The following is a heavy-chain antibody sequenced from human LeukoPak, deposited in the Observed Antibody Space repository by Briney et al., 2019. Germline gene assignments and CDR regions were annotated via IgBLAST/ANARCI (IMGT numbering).Heavy chain of an antibody. V-gene: IGHV4-34*01. D-gene: IGHD3-9*01. Sequence: SETLSLTCAVYGESFDGFYWNWIRQPPGKGLEWIGEINYSGMSDYNPALKSRVAISADSSKRQFSLDLTSVTAADTAVYYCAIRLATSRLATATTWFDPWGQGTLVSVPS. J-gene: IGHJ5*02. CDR1: GESFDGFY. CDR3: AIRLATSRLATATTWFDP. CDR2: INYSGMS.